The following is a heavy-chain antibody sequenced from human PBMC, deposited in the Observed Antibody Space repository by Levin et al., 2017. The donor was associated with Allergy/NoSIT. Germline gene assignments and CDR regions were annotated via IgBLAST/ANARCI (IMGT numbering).Heavy chain of an antibody. D-gene: IGHD6-19*01. V-gene: IGHV3-30*18. CDR2: ITSNGNNI. CDR1: GFTFNTYG. Sequence: GGSLRLSCSASGFTFNTYGMHWVRQAPGKGLEWVALITSNGNNIYYADSVRGRFTISRDDYRDTLYLQMTSLRPDDTAVYYCAKAAVADWGQGTLVTVSS. CDR3: AKAAVAD. J-gene: IGHJ4*02.